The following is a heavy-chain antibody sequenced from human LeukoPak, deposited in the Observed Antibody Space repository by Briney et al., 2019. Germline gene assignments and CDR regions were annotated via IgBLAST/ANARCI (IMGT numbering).Heavy chain of an antibody. CDR3: ARSEDSGWYFELDFDY. Sequence: GGSLRLSCPASGFTFSSYSMNWVRQAPGKGLEWVSYISSSSSTIYYADSVKGRFTISRDNAKNSLYLQMNSLRAEDAAVYYCARSEDSGWYFELDFDYWGQGTLVTVSS. V-gene: IGHV3-48*01. CDR1: GFTFSSYS. CDR2: ISSSSSTI. D-gene: IGHD6-19*01. J-gene: IGHJ4*02.